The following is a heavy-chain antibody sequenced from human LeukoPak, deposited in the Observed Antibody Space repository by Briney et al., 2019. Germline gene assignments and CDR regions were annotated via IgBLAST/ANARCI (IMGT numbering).Heavy chain of an antibody. D-gene: IGHD5-12*01. J-gene: IGHJ4*02. CDR3: ARFAWHYFDY. CDR1: GGSFSGYY. CDR2: INHSGST. Sequence: TSETLSLTCAVYGGSFSGYYWGWIRQPPGKGLEWIGEINHSGSTNYNPSLKSRVTISVDTSKNQFSLKLSSVTAADTAVYYCARFAWHYFDYWGQGTLVTVSS. V-gene: IGHV4-34*01.